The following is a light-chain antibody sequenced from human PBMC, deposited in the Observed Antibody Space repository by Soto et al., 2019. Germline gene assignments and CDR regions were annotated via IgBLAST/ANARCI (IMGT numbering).Light chain of an antibody. CDR1: QSVRSN. V-gene: IGKV3-20*01. CDR2: GAS. CDR3: QQYVTSPFT. J-gene: IGKJ3*01. Sequence: EIVLTQSPATLSLSPGERATVSCRASQSVRSNLAWYQQKPGQAPRLLIYGASTRATGIPDRFSGSGSGTDFTLTISRLEPEDFAVYYCQQYVTSPFTFGPGTKVDI.